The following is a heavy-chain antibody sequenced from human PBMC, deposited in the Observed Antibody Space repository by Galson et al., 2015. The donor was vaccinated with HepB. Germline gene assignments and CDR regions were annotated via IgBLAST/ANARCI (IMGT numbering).Heavy chain of an antibody. D-gene: IGHD6-19*01. CDR3: AKDRPYSSGSDDARTADAFDI. J-gene: IGHJ3*02. V-gene: IGHV3-23*01. CDR1: GFTFSSYA. CDR2: ISGSGGST. Sequence: SLRLSCAASGFTFSSYAMSWVRQAPGKGLEWVSAISGSGGSTYYADSVKGRFTISRDNSKNTLYLQMNSLRAEDTAVYYCAKDRPYSSGSDDARTADAFDIWGQGTMVTVSS.